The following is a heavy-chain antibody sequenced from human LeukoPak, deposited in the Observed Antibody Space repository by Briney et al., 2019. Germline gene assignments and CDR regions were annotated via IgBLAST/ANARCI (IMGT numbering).Heavy chain of an antibody. CDR1: GGSISSGGYY. J-gene: IGHJ4*02. D-gene: IGHD2-15*01. V-gene: IGHV3-23*01. CDR3: AKAQEPGAGSSAFDY. Sequence: ETLSLTCTVSGGSISSGGYYWSWVRQAPGKGLEWVSAISGSGGSTYYADSVKGRFTISRDNSKNTLYLRMNSLRAEDTAVYYCAKAQEPGAGSSAFDYWGQGTLVTVSS. CDR2: ISGSGGST.